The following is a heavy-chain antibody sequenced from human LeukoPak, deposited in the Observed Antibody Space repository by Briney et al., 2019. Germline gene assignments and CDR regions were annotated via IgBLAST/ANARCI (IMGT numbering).Heavy chain of an antibody. CDR1: GFTFSSYW. J-gene: IGHJ4*02. CDR3: ARDHPDIVATIPPY. V-gene: IGHV3-74*01. D-gene: IGHD5-12*01. Sequence: GRSLRLSCAASGFTFSSYWMHWVRQAPGKGLVWVSRINSEGSSTSYADSVKGRFTISRDNAKNTLYLQMNSLRAEDTAVYYCARDHPDIVATIPPYWGQGTLVTVSS. CDR2: INSEGSST.